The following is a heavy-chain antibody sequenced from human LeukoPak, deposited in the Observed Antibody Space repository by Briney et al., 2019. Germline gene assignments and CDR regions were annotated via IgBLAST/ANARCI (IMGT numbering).Heavy chain of an antibody. CDR2: LFWGGSNT. V-gene: IGHV3-43D*04. CDR1: GFTFVDFV. Sequence: GGSLRLSCAASGFTFVDFVMYWVRHAPGKSLEGVSLLFWGGSNTYYADSVKGPITIYRNNSKNSLYLQMNSLRAEDTDFYYCAKDSWCSSTSCFSPIDSWGQGTLVTVSS. CDR3: AKDSWCSSTSCFSPIDS. D-gene: IGHD2-2*01. J-gene: IGHJ4*02.